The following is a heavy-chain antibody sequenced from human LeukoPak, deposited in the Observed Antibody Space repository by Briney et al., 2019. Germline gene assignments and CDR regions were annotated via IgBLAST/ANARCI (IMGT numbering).Heavy chain of an antibody. Sequence: GASVKVSCKASGYTFTSYDINWVRQATGQGLEWMGWMNPNSGNTGYAQKFQGRVTMTRNTSISTAHMELSSLRSEDTAVYYCAREMGATTQYNWSDPWGQGTLVTVSS. V-gene: IGHV1-8*01. CDR3: AREMGATTQYNWSDP. CDR2: MNPNSGNT. J-gene: IGHJ5*02. CDR1: GYTFTSYD. D-gene: IGHD1-26*01.